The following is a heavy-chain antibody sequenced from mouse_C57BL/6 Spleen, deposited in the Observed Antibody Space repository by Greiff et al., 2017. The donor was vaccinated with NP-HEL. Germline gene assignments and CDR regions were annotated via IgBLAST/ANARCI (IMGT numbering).Heavy chain of an antibody. D-gene: IGHD1-1*02. J-gene: IGHJ2*01. Sequence: QVQLKQPGAELVKPGASVKLSCKASGYTFTSYWMHWVKQRPGQGLEWIGMIHPNSGSTNYNEKFKSKATLTVDKSSSTAYMQLSSLTSEDSAVYYCARSKEVAYYFDYWGQGTTLTVSS. CDR3: ARSKEVAYYFDY. CDR1: GYTFTSYW. CDR2: IHPNSGST. V-gene: IGHV1-64*01.